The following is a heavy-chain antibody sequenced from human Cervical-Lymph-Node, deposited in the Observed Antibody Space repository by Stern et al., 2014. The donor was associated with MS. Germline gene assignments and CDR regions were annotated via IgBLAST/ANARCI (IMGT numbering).Heavy chain of an antibody. J-gene: IGHJ6*02. CDR2: IIPIFRTT. V-gene: IGHV1-69*06. CDR1: GGTFSSHA. CDR3: ARDSGTDTYYYYYGMDV. D-gene: IGHD1-1*01. Sequence: VQLVQSGAEVKKPGSSVKVSCKASGGTFSSHAISWVRQAPGQGLEWMGGIIPIFRTTNYAQRFQGRLTITADKSTTTAYMELGSLRSEDTAVYYCARDSGTDTYYYYYGMDVWGQGTTVTVSS.